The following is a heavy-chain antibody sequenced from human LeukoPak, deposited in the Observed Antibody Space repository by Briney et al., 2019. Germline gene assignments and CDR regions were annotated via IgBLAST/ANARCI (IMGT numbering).Heavy chain of an antibody. D-gene: IGHD1-7*01. CDR2: INHSGST. Sequence: SETLSLTCAVYGGSFSGYYWSWIRQPPGKGLEWIGEINHSGSTNYNPSLKSRVTISVDTSKNQFSLKLSSVTAADTAVYYCARHLSRGGTRLFDFWGQGTLVTVSS. V-gene: IGHV4-34*01. CDR3: ARHLSRGGTRLFDF. J-gene: IGHJ4*02. CDR1: GGSFSGYY.